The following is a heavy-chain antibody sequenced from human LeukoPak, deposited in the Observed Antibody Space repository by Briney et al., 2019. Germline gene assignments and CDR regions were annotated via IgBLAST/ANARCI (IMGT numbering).Heavy chain of an antibody. CDR2: MNPNSGNT. CDR1: GYTFTSYD. J-gene: IGHJ6*03. V-gene: IGHV1-8*03. CDR3: ARGQGGITFGGVIVDYYYYMDV. Sequence: GASVKVSCKASGYTFTSYDINWVRQATGQGLEWMGWMNPNSGNTGYAQKFQGRVTITRNTSISTAYMELSSLRSEDTAVYYCARGQGGITFGGVIVDYYYYMDVWGKGTTVTVSS. D-gene: IGHD3-16*02.